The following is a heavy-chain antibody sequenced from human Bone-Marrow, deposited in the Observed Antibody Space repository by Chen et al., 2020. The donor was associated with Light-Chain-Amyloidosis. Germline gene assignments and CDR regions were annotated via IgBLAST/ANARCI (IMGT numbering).Heavy chain of an antibody. V-gene: IGHV1-18*01. Sequence: QVQLVQSGAEVKKPGASVKVSCKASGYTFTSYGISWVRQAPGQGLEWMGWISAYNGNTNYAQKLQGRVTMTTDTSTSTAYMELRSLRSDDTAVDYCARELAGITIFGVVTAPDYWGQGTLVTCLL. D-gene: IGHD3-3*01. J-gene: IGHJ4*02. CDR3: ARELAGITIFGVVTAPDY. CDR1: GYTFTSYG. CDR2: ISAYNGNT.